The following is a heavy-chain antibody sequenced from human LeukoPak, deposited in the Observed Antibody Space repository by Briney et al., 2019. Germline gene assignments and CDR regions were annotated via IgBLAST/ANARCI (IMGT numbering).Heavy chain of an antibody. J-gene: IGHJ4*02. Sequence: GGSLRLSCAASGFTFSSYGMHWVRQAPGKGLEWVAVISYDGSNKYYADSVKGRFTISRDNSKNTLYLQMNSLRAEDTAVYYCAKPSCGGDCYGYFDYWGQGTLVTVSS. CDR3: AKPSCGGDCYGYFDY. CDR2: ISYDGSNK. CDR1: GFTFSSYG. V-gene: IGHV3-30*18. D-gene: IGHD2-21*02.